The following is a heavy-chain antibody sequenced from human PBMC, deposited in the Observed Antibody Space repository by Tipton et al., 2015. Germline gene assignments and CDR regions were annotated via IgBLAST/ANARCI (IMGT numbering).Heavy chain of an antibody. Sequence: TLSLTCAVSAYSISTDYYWVWIRQPPGKGLEWIGTISHSGSTYYNPSLRSRVIISVDTSKNQFSLTVTSVTAADTAVYYCARARGRHGGLFDSWGQGILVTVSS. CDR2: ISHSGST. V-gene: IGHV4-38-2*01. CDR1: AYSISTDYY. CDR3: ARARGRHGGLFDS. D-gene: IGHD4-23*01. J-gene: IGHJ4*02.